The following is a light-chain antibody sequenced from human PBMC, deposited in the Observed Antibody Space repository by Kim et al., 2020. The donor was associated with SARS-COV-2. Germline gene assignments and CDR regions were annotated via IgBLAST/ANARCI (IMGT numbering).Light chain of an antibody. CDR3: QQYSSLIT. V-gene: IGKV3-20*01. CDR2: GAS. Sequence: LSRGQEGSLPAAATQQVSRSYLATYQRKTGQAPRLLIYGASGRSTGIPDRFSGSGSGTDFTLTINRLEPEDFAVYYCQQYSSLITFGEGTRLEIK. J-gene: IGKJ5*01. CDR1: QQVSRSY.